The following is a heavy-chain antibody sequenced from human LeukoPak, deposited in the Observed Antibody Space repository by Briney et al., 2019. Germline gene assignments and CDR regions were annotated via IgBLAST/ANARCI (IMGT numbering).Heavy chain of an antibody. CDR1: GGSLSSYH. Sequence: SETLSLTCTVSGGSLSSYHWSWIRQPPGKRLEWIGYIDDSGSTNYNPSLRSRVAISLDTSKNQFSLKLSSVTAADTAVYYCARRGYNSGWYYFDYWGQGTLVTVSS. V-gene: IGHV4-59*08. D-gene: IGHD6-19*01. J-gene: IGHJ4*02. CDR3: ARRGYNSGWYYFDY. CDR2: IDDSGST.